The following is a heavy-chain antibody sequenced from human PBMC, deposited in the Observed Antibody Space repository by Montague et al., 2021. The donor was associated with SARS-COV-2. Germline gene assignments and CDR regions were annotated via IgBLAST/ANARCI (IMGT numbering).Heavy chain of an antibody. Sequence: SETLSLTCTVSGDSINTYYWSWIRQPPGKGLEWIGYIYYSGSTNYNPSLKSRVTISVDTSKNQFSLKLSSVTAADTAVYYCARVTTERTRYGSGSYRGFDAFDIWGQGTMVTVSS. V-gene: IGHV4-59*08. J-gene: IGHJ3*02. CDR3: ARVTTERTRYGSGSYRGFDAFDI. D-gene: IGHD3-10*01. CDR1: GDSINTYY. CDR2: IYYSGST.